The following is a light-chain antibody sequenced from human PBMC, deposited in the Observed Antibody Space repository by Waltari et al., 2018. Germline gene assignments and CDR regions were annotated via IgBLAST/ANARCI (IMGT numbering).Light chain of an antibody. Sequence: QSALTQPASVSGSPGQSITISCTGTSSDVGSYNLVSWYQQHPGKAPKRMIYEGSKRPSGIVNRCSGSKSGNTASLTISGLQAEEEADYYCCSYAGSSTSVRFGGGTKLTVL. CDR2: EGS. V-gene: IGLV2-23*01. J-gene: IGLJ2*01. CDR1: SSDVGSYNL. CDR3: CSYAGSSTSVR.